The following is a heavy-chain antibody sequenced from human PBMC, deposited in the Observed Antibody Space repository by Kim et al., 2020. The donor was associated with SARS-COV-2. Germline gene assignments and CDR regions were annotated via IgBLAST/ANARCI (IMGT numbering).Heavy chain of an antibody. CDR2: ST. V-gene: IGHV3-23*01. J-gene: IGHJ4*02. CDR3: AKEGGSSGWS. Sequence: STDYADAVKGRFTISRDNSKNTLYLQMNSLRAEDTAVYYCAKEGGSSGWSWGQGTLVTVSS. D-gene: IGHD6-19*01.